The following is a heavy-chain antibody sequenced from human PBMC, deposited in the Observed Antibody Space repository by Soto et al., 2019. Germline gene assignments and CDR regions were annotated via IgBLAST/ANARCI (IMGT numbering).Heavy chain of an antibody. V-gene: IGHV3-30-3*01. D-gene: IGHD4-17*01. J-gene: IGHJ4*02. Sequence: PGGSLRLSCPASGFTFSSYAMHWVRQAPGKGLEWVAVISYDGNNKYYADSVKGRFTISRNNFKNTLYLQMNSLRLEDTAMYYCAREDYAEQYFDYWGQGTLVTVSS. CDR2: ISYDGNNK. CDR1: GFTFSSYA. CDR3: AREDYAEQYFDY.